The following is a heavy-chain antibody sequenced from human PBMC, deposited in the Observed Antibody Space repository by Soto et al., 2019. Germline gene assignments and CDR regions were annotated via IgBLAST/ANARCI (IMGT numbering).Heavy chain of an antibody. CDR2: THYSGST. CDR3: ARPANEYYDSTGRDGFDI. Sequence: QVQLQESGPGLVKPAETLSLTCSVSGGSITRSSYYWGWIRQPPGKGLEWIGSTHYSGSTFYNPSLRSRVITSVDTSKNQFSLKLSSVTAADTSVYYCARPANEYYDSTGRDGFDIWGQGTMVTVSS. V-gene: IGHV4-39*01. J-gene: IGHJ3*02. D-gene: IGHD3-22*01. CDR1: GGSITRSSYY.